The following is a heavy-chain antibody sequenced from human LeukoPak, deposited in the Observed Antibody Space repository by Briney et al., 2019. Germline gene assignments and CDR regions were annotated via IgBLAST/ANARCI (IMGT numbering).Heavy chain of an antibody. V-gene: IGHV3-30*04. J-gene: IGHJ6*02. CDR3: ARDRVPAAMPTKYYYYGMDV. CDR2: ISYDGSNK. D-gene: IGHD2-2*01. CDR1: GFTFSSYA. Sequence: GGSLRLSCAASGFTFSSYAMHWVRQAPGKGLEWVAVISYDGSNKYYADSVKGRFTISRDNSKNTLYLQMNSLRAEDTAVYYRARDRVPAAMPTKYYYYGMDVWGQGTTVTVSS.